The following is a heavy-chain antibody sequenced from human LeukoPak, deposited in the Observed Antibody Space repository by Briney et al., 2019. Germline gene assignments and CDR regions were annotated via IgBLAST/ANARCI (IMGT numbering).Heavy chain of an antibody. V-gene: IGHV3-23*01. CDR2: ISGTGSST. Sequence: GSLRLSCAASGFTFSSYALSWVRQAPGKGLEWVSTISGTGSSTYYADSVKGRFTISRDNSKNTLYLQMNSLRAEDTAVYYCAKGEALFDYWGQGTLVTVSS. CDR1: GFTFSSYA. J-gene: IGHJ4*02. CDR3: AKGEALFDY.